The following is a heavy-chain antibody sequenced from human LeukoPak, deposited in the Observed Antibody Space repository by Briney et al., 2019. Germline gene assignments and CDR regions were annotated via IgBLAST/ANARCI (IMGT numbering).Heavy chain of an antibody. Sequence: SETLSLTCTVSGGSISSGSYYWKWIRQPAGKGLEWIGRIHTSGSTNYNPSLKSRVTISVDTSKNQFSLKLSSVTAADTAVYYCARDRSSGWYYFDYWGQGTLVTVSS. J-gene: IGHJ4*02. V-gene: IGHV4-61*02. D-gene: IGHD6-19*01. CDR3: ARDRSSGWYYFDY. CDR1: GGSISSGSYY. CDR2: IHTSGST.